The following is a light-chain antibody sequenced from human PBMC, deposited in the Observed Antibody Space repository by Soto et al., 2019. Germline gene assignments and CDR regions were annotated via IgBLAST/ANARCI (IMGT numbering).Light chain of an antibody. CDR2: AAS. CDR3: QKYNSAPLT. V-gene: IGKV1-27*01. Sequence: DIQMTQSPSSLSASIGDRITITCRASQDIKNSLAWYQHKPGNVPKLLIYAASTLQSGVPSRFSGSGSGTDFTLTINSRQPEDVATYSCQKYNSAPLTFGGGTEVEIK. J-gene: IGKJ4*01. CDR1: QDIKNS.